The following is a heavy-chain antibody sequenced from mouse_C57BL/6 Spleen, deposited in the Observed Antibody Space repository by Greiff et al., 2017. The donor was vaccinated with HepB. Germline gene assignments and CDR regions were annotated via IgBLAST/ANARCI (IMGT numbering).Heavy chain of an antibody. Sequence: EVQRVESGGGLVKPGGSLKLSCAASGFTFSDYGMHWVRQAPEKGLEWVAYISSGSSTIYYADTVKGRFTLSRDNAKNTLFLQMTSLRSEDTAMYYCARDYGSSYHWYFDVWGTGTTVTVSS. V-gene: IGHV5-17*01. CDR3: ARDYGSSYHWYFDV. CDR2: ISSGSSTI. D-gene: IGHD1-1*01. J-gene: IGHJ1*03. CDR1: GFTFSDYG.